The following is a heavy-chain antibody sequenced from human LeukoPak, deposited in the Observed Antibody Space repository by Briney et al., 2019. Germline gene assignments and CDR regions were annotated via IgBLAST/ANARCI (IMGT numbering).Heavy chain of an antibody. CDR2: ISYDGSNQ. V-gene: IGHV3-30*04. Sequence: GGSLRLSCAASGFTFSSYEMNWVRQAPGKGLEWVALISYDGSNQYYADSVKGRFTISRDDSKNTLYLQMNSLRAEDTAVYYCARSIGGSYFFCDYWGQGTLVTVSS. CDR3: ARSIGGSYFFCDY. D-gene: IGHD1-26*01. J-gene: IGHJ4*02. CDR1: GFTFSSYE.